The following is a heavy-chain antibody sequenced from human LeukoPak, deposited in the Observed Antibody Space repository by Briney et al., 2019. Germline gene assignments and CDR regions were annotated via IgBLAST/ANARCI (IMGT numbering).Heavy chain of an antibody. CDR2: ISGDTTYI. Sequence: GESLRLSCAASGFTFSSYTMHWVRQIPGERPEWVSSISGDTTYIYYADSLKGRFTISRDNTNTSLFLQMNSLRAEDTATYFCARRGTDASFSFFDVWGQGTMVTVSS. V-gene: IGHV3-21*01. CDR3: ARRGTDASFSFFDV. D-gene: IGHD1-1*01. J-gene: IGHJ3*01. CDR1: GFTFSSYT.